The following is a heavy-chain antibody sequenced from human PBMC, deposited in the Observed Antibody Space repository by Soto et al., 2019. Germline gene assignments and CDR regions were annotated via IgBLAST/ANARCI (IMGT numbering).Heavy chain of an antibody. V-gene: IGHV3-66*01. CDR2: MYADGST. CDR3: ARDYQPTRGSVFDY. Sequence: PGGSLRLSCAASGLSVSDNYMSWVRQAPGKGPEWVSLMYADGSTFYADSVQGRFTISRDNSKNTLFLQMNSVRVEDTAVYYCARDYQPTRGSVFDYWGQGALVTVSS. D-gene: IGHD1-1*01. J-gene: IGHJ4*02. CDR1: GLSVSDNY.